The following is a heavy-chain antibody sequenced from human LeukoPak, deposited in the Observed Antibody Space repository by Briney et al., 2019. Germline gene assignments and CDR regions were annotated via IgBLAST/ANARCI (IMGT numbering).Heavy chain of an antibody. CDR3: ASRIAAGFDY. J-gene: IGHJ4*02. CDR1: GGTFSSYA. D-gene: IGHD6-13*01. V-gene: IGHV1-69*13. Sequence: GASVKVSCKASGGTFSSYAISWVRQAPGQGLEWMGGIIPIFGTANYAQKFQSRVTITADESTSTAYMELSSLRSEDTAVYYCASRIAAGFDYWGQGTLVTVSS. CDR2: IIPIFGTA.